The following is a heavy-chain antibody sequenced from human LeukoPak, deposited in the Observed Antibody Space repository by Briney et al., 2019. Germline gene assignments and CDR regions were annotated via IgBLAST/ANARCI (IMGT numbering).Heavy chain of an antibody. V-gene: IGHV1-18*01. D-gene: IGHD2-2*01. Sequence: EGSVKVSCKASGGTFSSYAISWVRQAPGQGLEWMGWISAYNGNTNYAQKLQGRVTMTTDTSTSTAYMELRSLRSDDTAVYYCAREVGYVVPAAMSPDYWGQGTLVTVSS. CDR2: ISAYNGNT. J-gene: IGHJ4*02. CDR3: AREVGYVVPAAMSPDY. CDR1: GGTFSSYA.